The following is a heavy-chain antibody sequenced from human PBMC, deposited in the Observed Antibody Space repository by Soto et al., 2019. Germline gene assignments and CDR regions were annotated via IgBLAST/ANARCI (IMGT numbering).Heavy chain of an antibody. J-gene: IGHJ4*02. CDR2: VNPILSMS. CDR3: ASNYGSGYRAFDS. V-gene: IGHV1-69*02. Sequence: QVQLVQSGAEVKSAGSSVKVSCKASGDTFNFYSVNWVRQAPGLGIEWVGRVNPILSMSSYAQRFQGRVTMTADKSTGTAYMELRSMSSEDTAFYYWASNYGSGYRAFDSWGQGALVTVSS. D-gene: IGHD3-10*01. CDR1: GDTFNFYS.